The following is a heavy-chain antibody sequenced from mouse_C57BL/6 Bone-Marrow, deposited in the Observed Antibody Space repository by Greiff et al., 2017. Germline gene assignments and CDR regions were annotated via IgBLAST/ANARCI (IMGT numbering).Heavy chain of an antibody. V-gene: IGHV5-6*01. CDR1: GFTFSSYG. CDR3: ARLTSVLYWYFDV. CDR2: ISSGGSYT. Sequence: EVQLVESGGDLVKPGGSLKLSCAASGFTFSSYGMSWVRQTPDKRLEWVATISSGGSYTYYPDSVKGRFTLSKDNAKNTQYLQMSSLKSEDTAMYYCARLTSVLYWYFDVWGTGTTVTVSS. D-gene: IGHD1-1*01. J-gene: IGHJ1*03.